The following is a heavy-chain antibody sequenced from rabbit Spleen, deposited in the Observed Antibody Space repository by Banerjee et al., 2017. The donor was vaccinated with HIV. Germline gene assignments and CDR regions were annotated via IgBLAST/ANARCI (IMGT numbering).Heavy chain of an antibody. CDR1: GFSFRFSFSDNYW. J-gene: IGHJ4*01. D-gene: IGHD2-1*01. CDR2: INTATGKA. CDR3: ARAIYIRDVDYWNDL. V-gene: IGHV1S45*01. Sequence: QEQLVESGGDLVKPEGSLTLTCTASGFSFRFSFSDNYWICWVRQAPGKGLEWIACINTATGKAVYASWAKGRFTIFKTSSTTVTLQMTSLTAADTATYFCARAIYIRDVDYWNDLWGPGTLVTVS.